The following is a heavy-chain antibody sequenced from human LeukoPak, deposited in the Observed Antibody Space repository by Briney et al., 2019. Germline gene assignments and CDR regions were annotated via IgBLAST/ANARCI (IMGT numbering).Heavy chain of an antibody. CDR2: IYHGGDT. Sequence: SETQSLTCAISGGSISSHSWWSWVRQPPGKGLEWIGEIYHGGDTNYDPSLKSRVSMSVDKSKNHFSLNLNSVTAADTAMYYCASHVTVLGTRGFDYWGQGALVTVSS. V-gene: IGHV4-4*02. J-gene: IGHJ4*02. CDR3: ASHVTVLGTRGFDY. D-gene: IGHD2/OR15-2a*01. CDR1: GGSISSHSW.